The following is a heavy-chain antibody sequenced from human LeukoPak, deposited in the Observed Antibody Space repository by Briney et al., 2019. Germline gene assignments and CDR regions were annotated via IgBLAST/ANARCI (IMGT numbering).Heavy chain of an antibody. V-gene: IGHV3-74*01. CDR1: GFTFNNYW. Sequence: PGGSLRLSCAASGFTFNNYWMHWVRQAPGKGLVWVSRIDSDGSNTNYADSVKGRFTVSRDNAKNTLYLQMNSLRAEDTAVYYCARRYHWGYYYYGMDVWGQGTTVTVSS. CDR2: IDSDGSNT. CDR3: ARRYHWGYYYYGMDV. J-gene: IGHJ6*02. D-gene: IGHD1-1*01.